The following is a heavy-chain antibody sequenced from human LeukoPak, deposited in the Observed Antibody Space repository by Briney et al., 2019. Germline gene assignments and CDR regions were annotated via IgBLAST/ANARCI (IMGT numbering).Heavy chain of an antibody. V-gene: IGHV4-30-2*01. CDR2: IYHSGST. D-gene: IGHD3-3*01. Sequence: PSETLSLTCTVSGGSISSGGYYWSWIRQPPGKGLEWIGYIYHSGSTYYNPSLKSRVAISVDRSKNQFSLKLSSVTAADTAVYYCARTTIFGVVFDYWGQGTLVTVSS. CDR3: ARTTIFGVVFDY. J-gene: IGHJ4*02. CDR1: GGSISSGGYY.